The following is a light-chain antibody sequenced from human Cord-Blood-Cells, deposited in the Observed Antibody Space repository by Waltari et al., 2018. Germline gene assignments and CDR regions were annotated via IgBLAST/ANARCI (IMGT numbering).Light chain of an antibody. J-gene: IGLJ1*01. Sequence: QSALTQPASVSGSPGQSITISCTGTSSDVGSYNLVSWYQQHPGKAPKLLIYEGSKRPSGVSKRFSGSKAGNTASLTISGLQAEDEADYYCCSYAGSSNVFGTGTKVTVL. CDR3: CSYAGSSNV. V-gene: IGLV2-23*03. CDR1: SSDVGSYNL. CDR2: EGS.